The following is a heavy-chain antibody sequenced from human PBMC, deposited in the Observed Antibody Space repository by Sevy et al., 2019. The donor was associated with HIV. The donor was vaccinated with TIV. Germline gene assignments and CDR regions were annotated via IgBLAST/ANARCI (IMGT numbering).Heavy chain of an antibody. J-gene: IGHJ3*01. D-gene: IGHD3-3*01. CDR2: ISWNSGSI. CDR1: GFTFDDYA. V-gene: IGHV3-9*01. CDR3: AKDNDFWSGDPDAFDL. Sequence: SLRLSCAASGFTFDDYAMHWVRQAPGKGLEWVSGISWNSGSIGYADSVKGRFTISRDNAKNSLYLQMNSLRAEDTALYYCAKDNDFWSGDPDAFDLWGQGTMVTVSS.